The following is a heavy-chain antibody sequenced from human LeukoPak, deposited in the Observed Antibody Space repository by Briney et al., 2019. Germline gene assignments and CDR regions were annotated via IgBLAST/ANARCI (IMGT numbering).Heavy chain of an antibody. D-gene: IGHD2-21*01. Sequence: GGSLRLSCAASGFTFSSYAMSWVRQAPGKGLEWVGRIKSKPDGGTTDYAAPVKGRFTISRDDSKNTLYLQMNSLKTEDTAVYYCATDLTSLRCGGHCTFDYWGQGNLVTVSS. CDR1: GFTFSSYA. CDR2: IKSKPDGGTT. V-gene: IGHV3-15*01. J-gene: IGHJ4*02. CDR3: ATDLTSLRCGGHCTFDY.